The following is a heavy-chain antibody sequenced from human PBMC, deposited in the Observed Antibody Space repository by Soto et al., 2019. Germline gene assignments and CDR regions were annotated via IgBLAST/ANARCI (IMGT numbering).Heavy chain of an antibody. D-gene: IGHD5-12*01. CDR3: ARNGVSYDQRYYYYGMDV. J-gene: IGHJ6*02. CDR1: GFTFSSYD. V-gene: IGHV3-30-3*01. CDR2: ISYDGSNK. Sequence: QVQLVESGGGVVQPGRSLRLSCAASGFTFSSYDMHWVRQAPGKGLEWVAVISYDGSNKYYADSVKGRFTISRDNSKNTLYLQMNSLRAEDTAVYYCARNGVSYDQRYYYYGMDVWGQGTTVTVSS.